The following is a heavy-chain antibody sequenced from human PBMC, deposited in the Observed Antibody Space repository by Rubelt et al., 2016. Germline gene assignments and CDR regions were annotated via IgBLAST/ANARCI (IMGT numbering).Heavy chain of an antibody. CDR2: IFWDDDK. J-gene: IGHJ2*01. D-gene: IGHD3-22*01. CDR3: ARFITTYWYFDL. CDR1: GFSLSTSGVG. Sequence: QITLKESGPTLVKPTQTLTLTCTFSGFSLSTSGVGVGWIRQPPGKALEWLALIFWDDDKRYRPSLKSRLTITKDTSKNQVVLTMTNMDPVDTATYYCARFITTYWYFDLWGRGTLVTVSS. V-gene: IGHV2-5*02.